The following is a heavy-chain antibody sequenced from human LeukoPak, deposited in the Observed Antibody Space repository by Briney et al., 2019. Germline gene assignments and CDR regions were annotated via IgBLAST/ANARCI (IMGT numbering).Heavy chain of an antibody. CDR3: ARSLGANTWVGNWFDP. D-gene: IGHD3-10*01. CDR1: GGSISSPNHD. J-gene: IGHJ5*02. CDR2: IYYSGTT. Sequence: SETLSLTCSVSGGSISSPNHDWAGIRQPPGQGVEWMGSIYYSGTTYYNLSLKSRVTLSVDTSQNQFSLKLSSVTAADTAIYFCARSLGANTWVGNWFDPWGQGTLVTVSP. V-gene: IGHV4-39*01.